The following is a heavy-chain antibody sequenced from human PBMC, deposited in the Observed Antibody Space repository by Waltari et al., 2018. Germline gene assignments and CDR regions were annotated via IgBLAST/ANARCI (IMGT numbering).Heavy chain of an antibody. J-gene: IGHJ5*02. Sequence: EVRVVESGGGLVQPGGSLRLSCASSGFTFRSYWMSWVREAPGKGLEWVANIKGDGSDKFYADSVNGRFTISRDNAKNSLYLQMDSLRSEDTAVYYCPTILSGDTPWFDHWGQGIMVTVSS. CDR1: GFTFRSYW. V-gene: IGHV3-7*01. CDR2: IKGDGSDK. CDR3: PTILSGDTPWFDH. D-gene: IGHD2-21*02.